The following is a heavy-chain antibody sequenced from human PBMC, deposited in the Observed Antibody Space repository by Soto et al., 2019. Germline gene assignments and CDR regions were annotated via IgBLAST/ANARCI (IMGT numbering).Heavy chain of an antibody. J-gene: IGHJ4*02. CDR2: IITVYRTE. CDR1: GGTFGTYT. Sequence: QLQLLQSGAEVKKPGSSVNVSCKASGGTFGTYTISWVRQAPGQGLEWMGGIITVYRTENYARKFQGRVTIIADESTDTAYMELSRLTSDDTAMYFCARQVSGAHGGHFAYWGQGTLVTVSS. V-gene: IGHV1-69*01. CDR3: ARQVSGAHGGHFAY. D-gene: IGHD3-16*01.